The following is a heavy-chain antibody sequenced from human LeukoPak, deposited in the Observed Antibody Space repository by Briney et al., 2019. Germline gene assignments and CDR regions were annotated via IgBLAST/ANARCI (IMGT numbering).Heavy chain of an antibody. J-gene: IGHJ4*02. CDR1: GFTFTSST. CDR2: IVVGSGNT. D-gene: IGHD1-7*01. Sequence: SVKVSCKASGFTFTSSTMQWVRQARGQRLEWIGWIVVGSGNTNYAQKFQERVTITRDMSTSTAYMELSSLRSEDTAVYYCAAFPLAGTTYFDYWGQGTLVTVSS. V-gene: IGHV1-58*02. CDR3: AAFPLAGTTYFDY.